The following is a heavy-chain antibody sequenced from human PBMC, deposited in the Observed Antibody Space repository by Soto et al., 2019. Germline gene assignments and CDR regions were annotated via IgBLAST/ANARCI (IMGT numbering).Heavy chain of an antibody. CDR2: IYYSGIT. V-gene: IGHV4-59*01. CDR1: GASINSYS. J-gene: IGHJ4*02. CDR3: AREIGGEAVAGFDY. D-gene: IGHD6-19*01. Sequence: PSETLSLTCAVSGASINSYSWSWVRLPPGKGLEWIGYIYYSGITNYNPSLNSRLTISVDTSKNQFALKLRSVTAADTAVYYCAREIGGEAVAGFDYWGQGTLVTVSS.